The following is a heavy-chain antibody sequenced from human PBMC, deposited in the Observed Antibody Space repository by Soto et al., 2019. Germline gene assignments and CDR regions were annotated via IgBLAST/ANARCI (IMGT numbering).Heavy chain of an antibody. Sequence: QVQLQESGPGLVKPSQTLSLTCTVSGGSISSGGYYWSWIRQHPGKGLEWIGYIYYSGSTYYNPYLKSRVTISVDTSKNQFSLKLSCVTAADTAVYYCARSIAAAGTGGFDWFDPWGQGTLVTVSS. CDR1: GGSISSGGYY. J-gene: IGHJ5*02. CDR2: IYYSGST. CDR3: ARSIAAAGTGGFDWFDP. V-gene: IGHV4-31*03. D-gene: IGHD6-13*01.